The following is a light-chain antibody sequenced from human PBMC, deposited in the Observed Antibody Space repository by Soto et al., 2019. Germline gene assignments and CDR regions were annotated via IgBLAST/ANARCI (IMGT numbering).Light chain of an antibody. CDR3: QQFSA. J-gene: IGKJ1*01. Sequence: EIVLTQSPGTLSLSPGERATLSCRTGQSVSGNYLIWYQQKPGQPPRLLIYGVSSRATGIPDRFSGSGSGTDFTLTISRLVPEDFAVYYCQQFSAFGQGTKVELK. CDR1: QSVSGNY. V-gene: IGKV3-20*01. CDR2: GVS.